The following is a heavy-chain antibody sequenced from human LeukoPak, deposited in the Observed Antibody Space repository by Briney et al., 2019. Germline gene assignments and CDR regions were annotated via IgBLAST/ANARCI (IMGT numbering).Heavy chain of an antibody. V-gene: IGHV3-33*01. CDR3: AVSGASNDYYYVMDV. D-gene: IGHD2-15*01. CDR2: IWYDGSNK. CDR1: GFTFSSYG. J-gene: IGHJ6*02. Sequence: PGGSLRLSCAASGFTFSSYGMHWVRQAPGKGLEWVAVIWYDGSNKYYADSVKGRFTISRDNSKNTLYLQMNSLRAEDTAVYYCAVSGASNDYYYVMDVWGQGTTVTVSS.